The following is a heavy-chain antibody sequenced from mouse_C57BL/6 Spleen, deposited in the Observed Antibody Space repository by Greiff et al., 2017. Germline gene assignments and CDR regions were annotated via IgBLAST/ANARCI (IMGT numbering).Heavy chain of an antibody. V-gene: IGHV5-4*01. CDR1: GFTFSSYA. D-gene: IGHD4-1*02. CDR2: ISDGGSYT. Sequence: VMLVESGGGLVKPGGSLKLSCAASGFTFSSYAMSWVRQTPEKRLEWVATISDGGSYTYYPDNVKGRFTISRDNAKNNLYLQMSHLKSEDTAMYYCARDQLGHFDYWGQGTTLTVSS. CDR3: ARDQLGHFDY. J-gene: IGHJ2*01.